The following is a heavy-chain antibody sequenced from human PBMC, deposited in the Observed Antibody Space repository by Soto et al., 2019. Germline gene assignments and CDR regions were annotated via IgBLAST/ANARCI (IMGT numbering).Heavy chain of an antibody. D-gene: IGHD2-15*01. J-gene: IGHJ5*02. CDR1: GYRFTTYY. CDR3: ARAPSIDLLLGVDR. V-gene: IGHV5-51*01. CDR2: IYPGDSET. Sequence: PGESLKISCKASGYRFTTYYIAWVRQMPGKGLEWMGIIYPGDSETRYSPSFQGQVTISADKSISTAYLQWSSLKASDTAMYYCARAPSIDLLLGVDRWGQGTLVTVSS.